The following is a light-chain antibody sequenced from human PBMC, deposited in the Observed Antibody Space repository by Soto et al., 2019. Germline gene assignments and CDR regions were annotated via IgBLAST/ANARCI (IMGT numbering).Light chain of an antibody. CDR1: QSVSSSY. CDR3: QQYGSSPWT. V-gene: IGKV3-20*01. CDR2: GAS. Sequence: EIVLTQSPGTLSLSPGERATLSCRARQSVSSSYLAWYQQKPGQAPRLLIYGASSRATGIPDRFSGSGSGTDFTLTISRLEPEYFAVYYCQQYGSSPWTFGQGTKVEIK. J-gene: IGKJ1*01.